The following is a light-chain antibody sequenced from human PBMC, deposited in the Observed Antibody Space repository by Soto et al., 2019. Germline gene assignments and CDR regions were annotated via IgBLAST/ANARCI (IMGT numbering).Light chain of an antibody. Sequence: QLVLTQPASVSGSPGQSITISCTGTSSDVGGYNYVSWYQQHPGKAPKLMIYDVSNRPSGVSNRFSGSKSGNTASLTISGLQAEDEADYYCSSYTSSSTDVFGIGTKLTVL. J-gene: IGLJ1*01. V-gene: IGLV2-14*01. CDR1: SSDVGGYNY. CDR2: DVS. CDR3: SSYTSSSTDV.